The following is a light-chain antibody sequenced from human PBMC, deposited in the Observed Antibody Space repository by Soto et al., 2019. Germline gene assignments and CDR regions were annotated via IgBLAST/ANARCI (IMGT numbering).Light chain of an antibody. J-gene: IGLJ1*01. CDR3: AAWDDGLKGYV. Sequence: QSVLTQPPSASGAPGQRVTISCSGSSANIANNAVSWFHHLPGTAPKLLMYRDNQRPSGVPDRFSGSRSGTSASLVITELQAEDEADFYCAAWDDGLKGYVFGTGTKLTVL. CDR1: SANIANNA. CDR2: RDN. V-gene: IGLV1-44*01.